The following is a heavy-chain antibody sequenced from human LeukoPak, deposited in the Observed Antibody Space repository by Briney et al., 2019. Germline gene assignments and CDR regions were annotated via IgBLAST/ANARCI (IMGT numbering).Heavy chain of an antibody. CDR1: GYSIRSGYY. J-gene: IGHJ2*01. CDR2: TYHSGST. CDR3: ARVRGMEVTANWYFDL. Sequence: SETLSLTRAVSGYSIRSGYYWGWIRQPPGKGLEWIGSTYHSGSTFYKPSLKSRVTISVDAPKNQFSLKLTSATAADTAVYYCARVRGMEVTANWYFDLWGRGTLVTVSS. D-gene: IGHD2-21*02. V-gene: IGHV4-38-2*01.